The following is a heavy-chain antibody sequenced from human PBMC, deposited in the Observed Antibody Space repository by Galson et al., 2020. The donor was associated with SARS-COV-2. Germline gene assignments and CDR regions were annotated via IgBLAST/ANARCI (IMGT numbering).Heavy chain of an antibody. CDR1: GGSISRGGYY. CDR2: IYYSGST. V-gene: IGHV4-31*03. Sequence: SQTLSLTCTVSGGSISRGGYYWRWIRQHPGKGLEWIGYIYYSGSTHYNPSLKSRVTISVDTSKNQFSLKLSSVTAADTAVDYRARGESITIFGGVTTISWFEPGGQGTRVTVSS. D-gene: IGHD3-3*01. CDR3: ARGESITIFGGVTTISWFEP. J-gene: IGHJ5*02.